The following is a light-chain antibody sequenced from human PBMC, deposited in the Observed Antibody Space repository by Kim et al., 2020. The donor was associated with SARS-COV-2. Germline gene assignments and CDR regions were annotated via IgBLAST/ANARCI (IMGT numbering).Light chain of an antibody. V-gene: IGKV3-15*01. CDR3: QQYDEWPPYT. CDR2: GAS. Sequence: VSPGEKATLSCRSSQGIGSHLAWYQQKPGQTPRLLIYGASTRATGIPARFSGAGSGTEFTLTISSLQPEDFADYYCQQYDEWPPYTFGRGTKLEI. CDR1: QGIGSH. J-gene: IGKJ2*01.